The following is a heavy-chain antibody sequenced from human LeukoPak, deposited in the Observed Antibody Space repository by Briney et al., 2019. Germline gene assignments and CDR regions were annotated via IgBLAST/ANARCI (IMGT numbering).Heavy chain of an antibody. CDR2: ISGSGYST. CDR3: AKAPVTSCRGAYCYPFDY. J-gene: IGHJ4*02. D-gene: IGHD2-21*01. V-gene: IGHV3-23*01. Sequence: GSLRLSCAASGFTFSDYYMSWIRQAPGKGLEWVSAISGSGYSTYYADSVRGRFTISRDSCKNTLYLQMNSLRAEDAAVYYCAKAPVTSCRGAYCYPFDYWGQGTLVTVSS. CDR1: GFTFSDYY.